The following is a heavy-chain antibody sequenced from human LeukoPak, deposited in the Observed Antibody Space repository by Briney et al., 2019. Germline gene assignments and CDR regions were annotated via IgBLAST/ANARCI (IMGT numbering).Heavy chain of an antibody. Sequence: GASVKVSCKAAVGTFSSYTISWVRQAPGQGLEWMGRIIPILGIANYAQKFQGRVTITADKSTSTAYRELSSLRSEDTAVYYCAAVDDLECRYYFDYWGQGTLVTVSS. CDR2: IIPILGIA. D-gene: IGHD3-3*01. CDR1: VGTFSSYT. J-gene: IGHJ4*02. CDR3: AAVDDLECRYYFDY. V-gene: IGHV1-69*02.